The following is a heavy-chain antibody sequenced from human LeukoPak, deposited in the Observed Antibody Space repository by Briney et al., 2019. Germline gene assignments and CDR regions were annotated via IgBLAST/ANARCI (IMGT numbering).Heavy chain of an antibody. Sequence: GGSLRLSCAASGFTFSNYWMSWVRQAPGKGLEWVANINQDGSTKFYVDSVEGRFTISRENTKNSLFLQMSSLRAGDTAVYYCARDGGSSGSYPYWGQGTLVTVSS. CDR2: INQDGSTK. CDR3: ARDGGSSGSYPY. J-gene: IGHJ4*02. D-gene: IGHD1-26*01. V-gene: IGHV3-7*01. CDR1: GFTFSNYW.